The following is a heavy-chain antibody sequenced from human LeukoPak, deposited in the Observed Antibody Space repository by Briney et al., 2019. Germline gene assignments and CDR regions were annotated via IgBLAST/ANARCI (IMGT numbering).Heavy chain of an antibody. CDR1: GFTFSSYA. CDR2: ISGSGGST. V-gene: IGHV3-23*01. Sequence: QSGGSLRLSCAASGFTFSSYAMSWVRQAPGKGLEWVSAISGSGGSTYYADSVKGRFTISRDKSKNKLYLQMNSLRAEDTAVYYCAKDTRYCSSTSCYTFDYWGQGTLVTVSS. J-gene: IGHJ4*02. D-gene: IGHD2-2*02. CDR3: AKDTRYCSSTSCYTFDY.